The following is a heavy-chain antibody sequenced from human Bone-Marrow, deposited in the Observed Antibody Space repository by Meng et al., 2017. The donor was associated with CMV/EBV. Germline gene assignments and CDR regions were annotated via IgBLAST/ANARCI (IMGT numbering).Heavy chain of an antibody. CDR2: INHSGST. V-gene: IGHV4-34*01. CDR3: ARFDSRGYNFDY. Sequence: SETLSLTCAVYGGSFSGYYWSWIRQPPGKGLEWIGEINHSGSTNYNPSLKSRVTISVDTSKNQFSLKLSSVTAADTAVYYCARFDSRGYNFDYWGQGTLVTVSS. J-gene: IGHJ4*02. D-gene: IGHD5-24*01. CDR1: GGSFSGYY.